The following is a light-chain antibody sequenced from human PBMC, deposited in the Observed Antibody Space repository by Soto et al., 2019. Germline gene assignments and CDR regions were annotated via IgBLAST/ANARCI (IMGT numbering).Light chain of an antibody. CDR1: QRFSNY. CDR3: QQTYGIPYT. V-gene: IGKV1-39*01. J-gene: IGKJ2*01. Sequence: DIQLTQSPSSLSASVGDRVTITCRASQRFSNYLNWYQQKPGKAPKLLIYAASSLQSGVPSRFSGSGSGTEFTLTISSLQPEDSATYCCQQTYGIPYTFGQGTNLEIK. CDR2: AAS.